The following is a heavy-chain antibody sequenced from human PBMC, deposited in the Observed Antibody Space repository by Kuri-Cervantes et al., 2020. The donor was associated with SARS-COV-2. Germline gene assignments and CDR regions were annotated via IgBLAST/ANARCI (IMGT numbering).Heavy chain of an antibody. J-gene: IGHJ3*02. CDR1: GYTVSSYG. D-gene: IGHD1-26*01. CDR2: IRVSNGNT. CDR3: ARSYYGRYSDGFDI. Sequence: ASVKVSCKGYGYTVSSYGIAWVRQAPGQGLEWMAWIRVSNGNTNSAQKFQARVAMTTDTSTNTVFMELRSLRSDDTAVYYCARSYYGRYSDGFDIWGRGTLVTVSS. V-gene: IGHV1-18*04.